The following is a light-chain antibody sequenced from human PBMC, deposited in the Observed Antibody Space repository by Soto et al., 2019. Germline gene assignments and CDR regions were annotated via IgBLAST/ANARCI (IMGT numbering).Light chain of an antibody. CDR1: QRISSSY. CDR2: GAS. J-gene: IGKJ5*01. CDR3: QQYGSSPPIT. V-gene: IGKV3-20*01. Sequence: EIALTQSQAALCVFPGERATLSCLASQRISSSYLAWYQQKPGQAPRLLIYGASSRATGIPDRFSGSGSGTDFTLTISRLEPEDFAVYYCQQYGSSPPITFGQGTRLEI.